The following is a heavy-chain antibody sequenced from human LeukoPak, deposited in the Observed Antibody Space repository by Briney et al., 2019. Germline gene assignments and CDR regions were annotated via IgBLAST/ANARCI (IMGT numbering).Heavy chain of an antibody. CDR3: AKDEAAPDAFDI. D-gene: IGHD6-13*01. Sequence: GGSLRLSCAASGFTSSSYSMNWVRQAPGKGLEWVSAISGSGGSTYYADSVKGRFTISRDNSKNTLYLQMNSLRAEDTAVYYCAKDEAAPDAFDIWGQGTMVTVSS. V-gene: IGHV3-23*01. CDR2: ISGSGGST. CDR1: GFTSSSYS. J-gene: IGHJ3*02.